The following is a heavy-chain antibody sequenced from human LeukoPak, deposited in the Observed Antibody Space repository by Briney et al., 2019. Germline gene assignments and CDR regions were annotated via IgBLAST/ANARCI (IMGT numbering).Heavy chain of an antibody. Sequence: PGGPRRLSCAAPEFAFTSHGMHWVRKSPGKGLEGLAFIRYDGSNKYYADSVKGRFTISRDNSKNTLYLQMNSVRAEDTAVYFCAKDRNDEFDYWGQGTLVTVSS. J-gene: IGHJ4*02. CDR2: IRYDGSNK. V-gene: IGHV3-30*02. CDR1: EFAFTSHG. D-gene: IGHD1-14*01. CDR3: AKDRNDEFDY.